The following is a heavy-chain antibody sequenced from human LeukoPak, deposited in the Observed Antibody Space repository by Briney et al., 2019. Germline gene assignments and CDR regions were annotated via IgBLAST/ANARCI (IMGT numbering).Heavy chain of an antibody. J-gene: IGHJ4*02. CDR2: ISYDGNNE. CDR3: AREFGGYNDY. CDR1: GFTFSSYS. D-gene: IGHD5-24*01. Sequence: GGSLRLSCAASGFTFSSYSMHWVRQAPGKGLEWVAVISYDGNNEFYAESVKGQFTISRDNSKNTVYLQMNSLRADDTAVYYCAREFGGYNDYWGQGTLVTVSS. V-gene: IGHV3-30*04.